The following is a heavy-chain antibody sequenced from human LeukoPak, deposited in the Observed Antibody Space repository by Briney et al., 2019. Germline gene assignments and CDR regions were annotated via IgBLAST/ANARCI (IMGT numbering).Heavy chain of an antibody. CDR3: ARATGTTRNAFDI. D-gene: IGHD1-7*01. CDR2: VHYSGST. CDR1: GGSINRYY. J-gene: IGHJ3*02. Sequence: PSETLSLSCTDSGGSINRYYWSWIRQSPGKGLEWIGYVHYSGSTNYNPSLKSRVTISVDTSKKQVSLKLNSVTAVDPAVYYCARATGTTRNAFDIWGQGTMVTVSS. V-gene: IGHV4-59*01.